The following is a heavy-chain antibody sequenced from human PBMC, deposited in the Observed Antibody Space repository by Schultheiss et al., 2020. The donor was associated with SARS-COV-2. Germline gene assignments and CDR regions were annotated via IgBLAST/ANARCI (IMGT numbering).Heavy chain of an antibody. J-gene: IGHJ4*02. Sequence: GGSLRLSCAASGFTFSSYEMNWVRQAPGKGLEWVAVISSDGSNKYYADSVKGRFTISRDNSKNTLYLQMSSLRVEDTAVYFCASYGYCSSTTCYPSHWGQGTPVTVSS. V-gene: IGHV3-30*04. CDR2: ISSDGSNK. D-gene: IGHD2-2*01. CDR1: GFTFSSYE. CDR3: ASYGYCSSTTCYPSH.